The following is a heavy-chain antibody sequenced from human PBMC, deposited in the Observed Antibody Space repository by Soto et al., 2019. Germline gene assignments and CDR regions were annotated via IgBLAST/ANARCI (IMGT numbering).Heavy chain of an antibody. Sequence: ASVKVSCKASGYSFTSYGISWVRQAPGQGLEWMGWISTYNGNTKYAQKLQGRVTMTTDTSTSTAYMELRSLRSDDTAVFYCAREMVRGVGSDYWGQGTLVTVSS. CDR1: GYSFTSYG. V-gene: IGHV1-18*01. J-gene: IGHJ4*02. D-gene: IGHD3-10*01. CDR3: AREMVRGVGSDY. CDR2: ISTYNGNT.